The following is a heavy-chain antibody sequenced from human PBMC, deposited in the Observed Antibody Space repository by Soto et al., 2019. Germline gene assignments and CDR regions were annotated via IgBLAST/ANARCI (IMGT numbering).Heavy chain of an antibody. CDR1: GYTFTNYG. Sequence: QIQLVQSEGEVKKHGASVKVSCKTSGYTFTNYGVSWVRQAPGQGLEWMGWLNTYNGNTKYAQQFQGRGTMTTDTSASTAYVELRSLRSDDTAVYYCARAHTPTETFFWGHGTLVTVSS. D-gene: IGHD4-4*01. CDR3: ARAHTPTETFF. CDR2: LNTYNGNT. V-gene: IGHV1-18*04. J-gene: IGHJ4*01.